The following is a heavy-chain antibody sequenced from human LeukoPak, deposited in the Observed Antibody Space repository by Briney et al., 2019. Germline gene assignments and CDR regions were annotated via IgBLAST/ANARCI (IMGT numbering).Heavy chain of an antibody. CDR3: ARGIAARPFLGSYYHYMDV. CDR1: GYTFTSYD. V-gene: IGHV1-8*01. J-gene: IGHJ6*03. D-gene: IGHD6-6*01. CDR2: MNPNSGNT. Sequence: ASVKVSCKASGYTFTSYDINWVRQATGQGLEWMGWMNPNSGNTGYAQKFQGRVTMTRNTSISTAYMELSSLRSEDTAVYYCARGIAARPFLGSYYHYMDVWGKGTTVTVSS.